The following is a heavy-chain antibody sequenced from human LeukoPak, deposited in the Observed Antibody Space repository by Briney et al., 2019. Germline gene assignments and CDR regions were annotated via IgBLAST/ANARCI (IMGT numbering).Heavy chain of an antibody. CDR2: IYTSGST. CDR3: ATGGRHIAAAVSGYY. Sequence: PSETLSLTCTVSGGSISSGSYYWSWIRQPAGKGLEWIGRIYTSGSTNYNPSLKSRVTISVDTSKNQFSLKLSSVTAADTAVYYCATGGRHIAAAVSGYYWGQGTLVTVSS. D-gene: IGHD6-13*01. J-gene: IGHJ4*02. CDR1: GGSISSGSYY. V-gene: IGHV4-61*02.